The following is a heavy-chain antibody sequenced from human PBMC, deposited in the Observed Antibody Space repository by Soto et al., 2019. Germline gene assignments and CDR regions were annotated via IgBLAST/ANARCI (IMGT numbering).Heavy chain of an antibody. CDR3: ARHSSAYFDY. CDR1: GSTFSSYS. CDR2: ISSSSSYK. V-gene: IGHV3-21*01. D-gene: IGHD6-25*01. J-gene: IGHJ4*02. Sequence: PGGSLRLSCAASGSTFSSYSMNWVRQAPGKGLEWVSSISSSSSYKYYADSVKGRFTISRDNAKNSLYLQMNSLRAEDTAVYYCARHSSAYFDYWGQGTLVTVSS.